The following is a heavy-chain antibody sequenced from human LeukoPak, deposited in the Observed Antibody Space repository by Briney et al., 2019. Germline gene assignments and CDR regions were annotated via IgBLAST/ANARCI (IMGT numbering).Heavy chain of an antibody. Sequence: PGGSLRLSCAASGFTFSSYGMHWVRQAPGKGLEWVAVISYDESDKYYVESVKGRFTISRDNAKNTLYLQMNSLRGEDTAVYYCARDLYSSGWVLTGYWGQGTLVTVSS. CDR2: ISYDESDK. J-gene: IGHJ4*02. D-gene: IGHD6-19*01. CDR3: ARDLYSSGWVLTGY. V-gene: IGHV3-30*03. CDR1: GFTFSSYG.